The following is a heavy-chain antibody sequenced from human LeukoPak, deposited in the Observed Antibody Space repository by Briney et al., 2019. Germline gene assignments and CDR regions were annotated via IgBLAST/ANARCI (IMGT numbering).Heavy chain of an antibody. V-gene: IGHV3-21*01. J-gene: IGHJ4*02. CDR3: ARDVQIDY. CDR1: GFTFSSYT. CDR2: IRSSGSYV. Sequence: GGSLRLSCAASGFTFSSYTMNWVRQAPGKGLESVSSIRSSGSYVYYEDSVKGRFTISRDNAENSLYLQMNSLRAEDTAVYYCARDVQIDYWGPGTLVTVSS. D-gene: IGHD1-1*01.